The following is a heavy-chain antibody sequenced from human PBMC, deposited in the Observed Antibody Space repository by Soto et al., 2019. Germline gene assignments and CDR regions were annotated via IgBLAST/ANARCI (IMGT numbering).Heavy chain of an antibody. V-gene: IGHV3-48*02. D-gene: IGHD6-19*01. CDR3: ARETGLRSSGWSYYFDF. J-gene: IGHJ4*02. CDR2: ISGSGGTI. Sequence: EVQLVESGGGLVQPGGSLRLSCAASGFTLSSYSMHWVRQAPGKGLEWVSYISGSGGTIYYADSVKGRCTISRDTAKNSLSVQMNSLRDEDTAVYFCARETGLRSSGWSYYFDFWCQGTLVTVSS. CDR1: GFTLSSYS.